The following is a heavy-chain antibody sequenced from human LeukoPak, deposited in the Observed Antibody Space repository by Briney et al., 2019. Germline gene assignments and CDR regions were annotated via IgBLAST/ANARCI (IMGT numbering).Heavy chain of an antibody. Sequence: PGGSLRLSCAASRLAFSSSWMSWVRQAPGKGLEWVANIKDDGSDKYYVDSVKGRFTISRDNAENSLYLQMNSLRAEDTAVYYCAKIKYRTWYFDYWGQGTLVTVSS. CDR3: AKIKYRTWYFDY. J-gene: IGHJ4*02. CDR1: RLAFSSSW. D-gene: IGHD5-18*01. V-gene: IGHV3-7*01. CDR2: IKDDGSDK.